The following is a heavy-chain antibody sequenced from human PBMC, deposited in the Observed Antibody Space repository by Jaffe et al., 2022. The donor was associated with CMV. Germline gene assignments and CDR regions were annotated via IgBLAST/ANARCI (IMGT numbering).Heavy chain of an antibody. J-gene: IGHJ6*03. CDR2: IWYDGTNK. Sequence: QVQLVDSGGGVVQPGRSLMLSCAASGFTFSNYGMHWVRQAPGKGLEWVAVIWYDGTNKYYTESVKGRFTISRDNSKNTLYLQMSSLRAEDTAVYYCARAAINPGEDYYYYYMDVWGRGTTVTVSS. CDR3: ARAAINPGEDYYYYYMDV. V-gene: IGHV3-33*08. D-gene: IGHD3-16*01. CDR1: GFTFSNYG.